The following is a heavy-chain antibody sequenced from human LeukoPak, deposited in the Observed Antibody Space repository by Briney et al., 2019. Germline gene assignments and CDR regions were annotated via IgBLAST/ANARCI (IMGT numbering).Heavy chain of an antibody. CDR3: AKSDLWFGELLGY. CDR2: ISWNSGSI. CDR1: GFTFDDYA. V-gene: IGHV3-9*01. D-gene: IGHD3-10*01. J-gene: IGHJ4*02. Sequence: GGSLRLSCAASGFTFDDYAMHWVRQAPRKGLEWVSGISWNSGSIGYADSVKGRFTISRDNAKNSLYLQMNSLRAEDTALYYCAKSDLWFGELLGYWGQGTLVTVSS.